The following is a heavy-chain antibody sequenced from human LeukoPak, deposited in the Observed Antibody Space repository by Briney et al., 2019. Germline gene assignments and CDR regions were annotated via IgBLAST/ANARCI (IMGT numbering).Heavy chain of an antibody. CDR1: GGSISSGAYY. V-gene: IGHV4-39*07. D-gene: IGHD6-6*01. Sequence: SETLSLTCTVSGGSISSGAYYWGWIRQPPGKGLAWIANVYYNGNTAYNPSLRSRVTISIDTSKSQFSLRLNSVTAADTAVYYCARVGWGDAAAHPNWLDPWGQGTLVTVSS. J-gene: IGHJ5*02. CDR2: VYYNGNT. CDR3: ARVGWGDAAAHPNWLDP.